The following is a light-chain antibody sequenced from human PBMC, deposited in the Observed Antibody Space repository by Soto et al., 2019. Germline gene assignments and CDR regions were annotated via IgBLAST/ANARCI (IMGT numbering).Light chain of an antibody. V-gene: IGKV1-39*01. Sequence: DIQMTHPPSSLSASIGDRVTITCRASETINKYLKWYQQKPGKPPKLLIYTASILESGVPSRFSGSRPGRKYTLTINGLQPEDFATYYCQQCDKTPQTFGQGTKVEIK. J-gene: IGKJ1*01. CDR1: ETINKY. CDR2: TAS. CDR3: QQCDKTPQT.